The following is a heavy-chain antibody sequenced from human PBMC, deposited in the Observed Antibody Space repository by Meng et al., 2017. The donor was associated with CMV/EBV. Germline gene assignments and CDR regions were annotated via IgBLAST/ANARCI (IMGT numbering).Heavy chain of an antibody. V-gene: IGHV3-23*01. J-gene: IGHJ4*02. CDR1: GFTFSSYA. D-gene: IGHD2-2*01. Sequence: GESLMISCASSGFTFSSYAMSWVRQAPGKGLEWVSAISGSGGSTYYADSVKGRFTISRDNSKNTLYLQMNSLRAEDTAVYYCAKDRVVVVPAARYFDYWGQGTLVTVSS. CDR2: ISGSGGST. CDR3: AKDRVVVVPAARYFDY.